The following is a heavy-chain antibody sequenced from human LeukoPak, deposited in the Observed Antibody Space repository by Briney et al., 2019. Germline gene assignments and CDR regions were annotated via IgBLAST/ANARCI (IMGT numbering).Heavy chain of an antibody. V-gene: IGHV4-30-2*01. CDR1: GGSISSGGYY. CDR3: ARVSDGVLADAFDI. J-gene: IGHJ3*02. CDR2: IYHSGST. Sequence: SQTLSLTCAVSGGSISSGGYYWSWIRQPPGKGLEWIGYIYHSGSTYYNPSLKSRVTISVDRSKNQFSLKLSSVTAADTAVYYCARVSDGVLADAFDIWGQGTMVTVSS. D-gene: IGHD5-24*01.